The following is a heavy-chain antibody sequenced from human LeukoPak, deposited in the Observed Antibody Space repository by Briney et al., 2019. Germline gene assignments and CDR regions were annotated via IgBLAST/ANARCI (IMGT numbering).Heavy chain of an antibody. V-gene: IGHV4-34*01. CDR1: GGSFSGYY. D-gene: IGHD6-6*01. CDR3: ARIRSSSSAYRLPWIDP. Sequence: SETLSLTCAVYGGSFSGYYWSWIRQPPGKGLEWIGEINHSGSSNYNPSLKSRVTISVDTSKNQFSLKLSSVTAADTAVYYCARIRSSSSAYRLPWIDPWGQGTLVTVSS. CDR2: INHSGSS. J-gene: IGHJ5*02.